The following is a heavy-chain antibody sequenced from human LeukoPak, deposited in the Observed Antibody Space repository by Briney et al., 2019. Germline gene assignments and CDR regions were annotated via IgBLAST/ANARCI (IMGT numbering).Heavy chain of an antibody. CDR1: GFTFSSYE. V-gene: IGHV3-48*03. Sequence: GGSLRLSCAASGFTFSSYEMNWVRQAPGKGLEWVSYISGSGRTMSYADSVKGRFTISRDNAKNSLYLQMNSLRVEDTAVYHCARGGLYGYDVFDYWRQGTLVTVSS. CDR2: ISGSGRTM. CDR3: ARGGLYGYDVFDY. D-gene: IGHD5-12*01. J-gene: IGHJ4*02.